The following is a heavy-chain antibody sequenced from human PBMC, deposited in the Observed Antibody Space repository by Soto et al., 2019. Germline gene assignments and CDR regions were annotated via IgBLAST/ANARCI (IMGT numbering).Heavy chain of an antibody. J-gene: IGHJ6*03. CDR2: MNPNSGNT. CDR3: AGGSSVGSGWYLYYYMDV. D-gene: IGHD6-19*01. V-gene: IGHV1-8*01. CDR1: GYTFTSYD. Sequence: ASVKVSCTASGYTFTSYDINWVRQATGQGLAWMGWMNPNSGNTGDAQRFQGRVTMTRNTSISTANMELSSLRSEEAAVYYCAGGSSVGSGWYLYYYMDVWGKGTTVTVSS.